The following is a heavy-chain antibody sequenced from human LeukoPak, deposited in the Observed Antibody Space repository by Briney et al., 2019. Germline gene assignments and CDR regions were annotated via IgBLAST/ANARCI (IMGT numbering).Heavy chain of an antibody. V-gene: IGHV4-34*01. CDR1: GESFSGYF. Sequence: SETLSLTCAVYGESFSGYFWSWIRQPPGKGLEWIGEINHSGSTNYNPSLKSRVTISVDTSKNQFSLQLNSVTPEDTAVYYCASSSLRGSDAFDIWGQGTMVTVSS. CDR2: INHSGST. CDR3: ASSSLRGSDAFDI. D-gene: IGHD3-16*01. J-gene: IGHJ3*02.